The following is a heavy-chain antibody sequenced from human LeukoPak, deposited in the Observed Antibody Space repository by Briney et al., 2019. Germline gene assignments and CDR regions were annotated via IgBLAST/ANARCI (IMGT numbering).Heavy chain of an antibody. Sequence: GGSLRLSCAASGFTFSSYSMNWVRQAPGKGLVWVSRINSDGSSTSYADSVKGRFTISRDNGKNTLYLQMNSLRVEDTAMYFCARDRYSSGWTGTLNYWGQGTLVTVSS. CDR1: GFTFSSYS. CDR3: ARDRYSSGWTGTLNY. V-gene: IGHV3-74*01. D-gene: IGHD6-19*01. J-gene: IGHJ4*02. CDR2: INSDGSST.